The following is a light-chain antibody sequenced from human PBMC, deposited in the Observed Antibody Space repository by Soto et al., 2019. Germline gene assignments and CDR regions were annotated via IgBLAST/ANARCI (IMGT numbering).Light chain of an antibody. CDR1: QSVSSN. Sequence: DIVMTQSPATLSVSPGERATLSCRASQSVSSNLAWYQQKPGQAPRLLIYGASSRATGIPDRFSGSGSGTDFTLTISRLEPEDFAVYYCQQYGSSPCTFGQRAKADI. CDR2: GAS. J-gene: IGKJ1*01. CDR3: QQYGSSPCT. V-gene: IGKV3-20*01.